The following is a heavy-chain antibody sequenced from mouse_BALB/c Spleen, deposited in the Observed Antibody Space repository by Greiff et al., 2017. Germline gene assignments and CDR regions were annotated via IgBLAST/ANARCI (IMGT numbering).Heavy chain of an antibody. CDR1: GFNIKDTY. J-gene: IGHJ4*01. V-gene: IGHV14-3*02. CDR3: ARAGDYGNSYAMDY. D-gene: IGHD2-1*01. CDR2: IDPANGNT. Sequence: EVKVVESGAELVKPGASVKLSCTASGFNIKDTYMHWVKQRPEQGLEWIGRIDPANGNTKYDPKFQGKATITADTSSNTAYLQLSSLTSEDTAVYYCARAGDYGNSYAMDYWGQGTSVTVSS.